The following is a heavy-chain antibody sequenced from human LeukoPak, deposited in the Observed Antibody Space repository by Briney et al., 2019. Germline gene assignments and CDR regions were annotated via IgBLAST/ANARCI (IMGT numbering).Heavy chain of an antibody. V-gene: IGHV4-59*08. CDR3: AKHSYRVDSFTDY. J-gene: IGHJ4*02. D-gene: IGHD5-12*01. CDR2: AYYSGST. Sequence: SETLSLTCSVFDGSISNYYWSWIRQPPGKGLEWIGYAYYSGSTTYNPSLESRVTISVDTSKNQFSLKLTAVTAADTAVYYCAKHSYRVDSFTDYWGQGTLVTVSS. CDR1: DGSISNYY.